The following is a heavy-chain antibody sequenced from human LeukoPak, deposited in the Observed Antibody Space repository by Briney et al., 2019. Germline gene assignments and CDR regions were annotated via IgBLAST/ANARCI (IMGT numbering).Heavy chain of an antibody. CDR1: GYSFSSFW. CDR3: TRDIGGRSAY. CDR2: LNEDGGIT. D-gene: IGHD3-16*01. V-gene: IGHV3-74*01. J-gene: IGHJ4*02. Sequence: PGGSLRLSCEGSGYSFSSFWMHWVRQAPGEGLVWVSRLNEDGGITNYADFAKGRFTISRDNVRNTLYLQMNSLSADDTAVYYCTRDIGGRSAYWGQGALVTVPS.